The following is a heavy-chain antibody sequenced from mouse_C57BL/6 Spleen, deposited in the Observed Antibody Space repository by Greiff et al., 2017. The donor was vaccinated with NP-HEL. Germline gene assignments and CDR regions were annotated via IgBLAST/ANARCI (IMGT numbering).Heavy chain of an antibody. D-gene: IGHD2-3*01. V-gene: IGHV1-59*01. CDR3: ARRWLLNYYAMDY. CDR2: IDPSDSYT. Sequence: VQLQQPGAELVRPGTSVKLSCKASGYTFTSYWMHWVKQRPGQGLEWIGVIDPSDSYTNYNQKFKGKATLTVDTSSSTAYMQLSSLTSEDSAVYYCARRWLLNYYAMDYWGQGTSVTVSS. CDR1: GYTFTSYW. J-gene: IGHJ4*01.